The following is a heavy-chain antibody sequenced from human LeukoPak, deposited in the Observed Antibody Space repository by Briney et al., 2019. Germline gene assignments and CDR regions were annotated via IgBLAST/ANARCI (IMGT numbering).Heavy chain of an antibody. D-gene: IGHD2-2*01. CDR1: GFTFSSYE. J-gene: IGHJ4*02. Sequence: GGSLRLSCAASGFTFSSYEMNWVRQAPGKGLEWVSYISSSGSTIYYADSVKGRFTISRDNAKNSLYLQMNSLRAEDTAVYYCAKDLSDWDIVVVPAAMPPWLVSGYWGQGTLVTVSS. V-gene: IGHV3-48*03. CDR2: ISSSGSTI. CDR3: AKDLSDWDIVVVPAAMPPWLVSGY.